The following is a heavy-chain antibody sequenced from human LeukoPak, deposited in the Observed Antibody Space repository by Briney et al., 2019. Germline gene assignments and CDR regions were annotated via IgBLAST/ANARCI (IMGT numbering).Heavy chain of an antibody. CDR1: GFTFSDYY. CDR3: ARTRYSGYDWDYYFDY. CDR2: ISSSGSTI. D-gene: IGHD5-12*01. V-gene: IGHV3-11*01. J-gene: IGHJ4*02. Sequence: GGSLRLSCAASGFTFSDYYMSWIRHAPGKGLEWVSYISSSGSTIYYADSVKGRFTISRDNAKNSLYLQMNSLRAEDTAVYYCARTRYSGYDWDYYFDYWGQGTLVTVSS.